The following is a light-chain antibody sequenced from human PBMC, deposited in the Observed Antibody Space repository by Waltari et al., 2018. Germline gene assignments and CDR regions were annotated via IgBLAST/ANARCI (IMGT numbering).Light chain of an antibody. V-gene: IGLV1-40*01. CDR1: GSNLGAGYD. CDR3: QSYDDSLSGGV. J-gene: IGLJ3*02. Sequence: QSVLTQPPSVSGAQGQTVTISCAGSGSNLGAGYDVHWYQQVPGTAPKLLINHNTNRPSGVPERFSGSKSGTSASLAITGLQAEDEADYYCQSYDDSLSGGVFGGGTKLTVL. CDR2: HNT.